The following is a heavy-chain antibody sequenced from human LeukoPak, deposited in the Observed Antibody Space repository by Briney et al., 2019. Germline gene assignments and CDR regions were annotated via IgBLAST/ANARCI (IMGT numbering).Heavy chain of an antibody. V-gene: IGHV3-21*01. D-gene: IGHD1-26*01. Sequence: PGGSLRLSCAASGFSFSSYAMNWVRQAPGKGLEWVSSISSSSSYIYYADSVKGRFTISRDNAKNSLYLQMNSLRAEDTAVYYCARGGADDFDYWGQGTLVTVSS. J-gene: IGHJ4*02. CDR2: ISSSSSYI. CDR1: GFSFSSYA. CDR3: ARGGADDFDY.